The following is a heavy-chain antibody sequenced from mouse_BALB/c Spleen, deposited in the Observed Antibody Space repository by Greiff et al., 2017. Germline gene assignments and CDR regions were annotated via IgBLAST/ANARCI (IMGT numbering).Heavy chain of an antibody. D-gene: IGHD1-3*01. CDR2: IYPGDGDT. Sequence: QVQLQQSGPELVKPGASVKISCKASGYAFSSSWMNWVKQRPGQGLEWIGRIYPGDGDTNYNGKFKGKATLTADKSSSTAYMQLSSLTSEDSAVYFCAKSLGYYFDYWGQGTTLTVSS. CDR1: GYAFSSSW. V-gene: IGHV1-82*01. CDR3: AKSLGYYFDY. J-gene: IGHJ2*01.